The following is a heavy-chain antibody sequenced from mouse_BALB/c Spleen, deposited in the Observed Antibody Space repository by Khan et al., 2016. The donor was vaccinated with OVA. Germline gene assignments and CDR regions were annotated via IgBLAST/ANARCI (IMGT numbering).Heavy chain of an antibody. CDR1: GFSLTSYG. J-gene: IGHJ4*01. V-gene: IGHV2-6*02. CDR3: ARGGCYAMDY. Sequence: QVQLKESGPGLVAPSQSLSITCTVSGFSLTSYGVHWVRQPPGKGLEWLVVIWSDGSTTYNSALKSRLSISKEHSKTHGFFKMNSLQTDDTAIYYCARGGCYAMDYWGQGTSVTVSS. CDR2: IWSDGST.